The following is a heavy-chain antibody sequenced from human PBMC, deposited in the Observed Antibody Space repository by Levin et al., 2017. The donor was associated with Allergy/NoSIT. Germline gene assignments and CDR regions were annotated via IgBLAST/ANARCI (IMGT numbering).Heavy chain of an antibody. J-gene: IGHJ4*02. CDR1: RITFSNAW. V-gene: IGHV3-15*01. CDR3: TTYSSSWYYFDY. CDR2: IKSNTDGGTT. D-gene: IGHD6-13*01. Sequence: GGSLRLSCAASRITFSNAWMSWARQAPGKGLEWVGRIKSNTDGGTTEYAAPVKGRFSISRDDSKNTLYLQMNSLKTEDTAIYFCTTYSSSWYYFDYWGQGTLVTVSS.